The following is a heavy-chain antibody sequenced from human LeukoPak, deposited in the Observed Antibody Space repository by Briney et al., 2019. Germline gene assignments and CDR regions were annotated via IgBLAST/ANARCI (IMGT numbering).Heavy chain of an antibody. CDR2: ISPYNGNT. CDR1: GDTFSSYA. CDR3: VRKFQVSPLDY. J-gene: IGHJ4*02. V-gene: IGHV1-18*01. Sequence: ASVKVSFKASGDTFSSYAISWVRQAPGQGLEWMGWISPYNGNTNYAQKFQGRVTMTTDTSTSTAYMELRSLSSDDTAMYFCVRKFQVSPLDYWGQGTLVTVSS.